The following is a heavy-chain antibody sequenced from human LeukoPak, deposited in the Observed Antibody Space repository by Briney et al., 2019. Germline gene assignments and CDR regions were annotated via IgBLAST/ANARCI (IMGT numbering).Heavy chain of an antibody. CDR1: GYTCISFY. Sequence: ASVKVSCKASGYTCISFYIHWVRQAPGQGLEWMGVINPSGGTTLYAQKFQGRVTMTRDTSTSTVYMELSSLRSEDTAVYYCARGYCNGGSCYSFYYWGQGTLVTVSS. D-gene: IGHD2-15*01. J-gene: IGHJ4*02. CDR3: ARGYCNGGSCYSFYY. V-gene: IGHV1-46*01. CDR2: INPSGGTT.